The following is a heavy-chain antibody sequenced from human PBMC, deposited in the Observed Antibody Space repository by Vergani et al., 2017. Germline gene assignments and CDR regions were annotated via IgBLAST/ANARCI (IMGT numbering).Heavy chain of an antibody. CDR1: GFTFSDYY. CDR3: AKFKPTVLGGMDV. Sequence: VQLVESGGGLVKPGGSLRLSCAASGFTFSDYYMSWIRQAPGKGLEWVSVIYSGGSTYYADSVKGRFTISRDNSKNTLYLQMNSLRAEDTAVYYCAKFKPTVLGGMDVWGQGTTVTVSS. J-gene: IGHJ6*02. V-gene: IGHV3-66*01. CDR2: IYSGGST. D-gene: IGHD4-11*01.